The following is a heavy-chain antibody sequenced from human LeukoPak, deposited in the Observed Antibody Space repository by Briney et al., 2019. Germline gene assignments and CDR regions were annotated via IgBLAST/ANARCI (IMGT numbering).Heavy chain of an antibody. V-gene: IGHV3-23*01. CDR3: ARGPLHYQLLQAASDYYYYMDV. CDR1: GFTFKSYA. Sequence: GGSLRLSCAASGFTFKSYAMNWVRQAPGKGLEWVSSIGGSGGRTYYADSVTGRFTISRDNSKNTVYLQMNSLRAEDTAVYYCARGPLHYQLLQAASDYYYYMDVWGKGTTVTVSS. J-gene: IGHJ6*03. D-gene: IGHD2-2*01. CDR2: IGGSGGRT.